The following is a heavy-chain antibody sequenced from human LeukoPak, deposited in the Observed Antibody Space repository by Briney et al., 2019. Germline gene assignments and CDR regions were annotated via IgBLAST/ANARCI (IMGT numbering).Heavy chain of an antibody. CDR1: GGSISSSSYY. V-gene: IGHV4-39*01. D-gene: IGHD3-22*01. CDR2: IYYSGST. Sequence: PSETLSLTCTVSGGSISSSSYYWGWIRQPPGKGLEWIGSIYYSGSTYYNPSLKSRVTISVDTSKNQFSLKLSSVTAADTAVYYCARLTYYYDSSGYGDYWGQGTLGTVSS. J-gene: IGHJ4*02. CDR3: ARLTYYYDSSGYGDY.